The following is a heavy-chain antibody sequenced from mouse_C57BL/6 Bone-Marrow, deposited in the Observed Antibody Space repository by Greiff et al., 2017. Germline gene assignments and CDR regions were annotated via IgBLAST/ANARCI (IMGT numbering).Heavy chain of an antibody. CDR2: IHPSDSDT. Sequence: QVQLQQPGAELVKPGASVKVSCKASGYTFTSYWMHWVKQSPGQGLEWIGSIHPSDSDTNYNQKFKGKATLTVDKSSSTAYMQLSSLTSEDSAVYYCAIRDGSSGYFDVWGTGTTVTVSS. V-gene: IGHV1-74*01. J-gene: IGHJ1*03. D-gene: IGHD1-1*01. CDR3: AIRDGSSGYFDV. CDR1: GYTFTSYW.